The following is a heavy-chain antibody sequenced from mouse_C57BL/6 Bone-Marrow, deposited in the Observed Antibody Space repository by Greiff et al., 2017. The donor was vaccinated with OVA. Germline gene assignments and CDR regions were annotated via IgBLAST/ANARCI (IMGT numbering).Heavy chain of an antibody. J-gene: IGHJ1*03. V-gene: IGHV1-18*01. CDR3: ARKDYGSPWYFDV. CDR1: GYSFTVYF. Sequence: VQLQQSGPSLVKPGASVPIPCTASGYSFTVYFLDWVTQSPGKFLDWIGAINPNNGGTIYNQKFKGKATMTVDKSTSTAYMERRSLTSEDTAVYYCARKDYGSPWYFDVWGTGTTVTVSS. CDR2: INPNNGGT. D-gene: IGHD1-1*01.